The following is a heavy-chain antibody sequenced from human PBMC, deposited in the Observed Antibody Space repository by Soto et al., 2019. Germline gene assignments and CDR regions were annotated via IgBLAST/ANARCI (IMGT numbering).Heavy chain of an antibody. V-gene: IGHV5-51*01. D-gene: IGHD6-19*01. CDR2: IYPGDSDT. CDR1: GYSFTSYW. J-gene: IGHJ3*02. Sequence: PGESLKISCKGSGYSFTSYWIRWLRQMPGKGLEWMGIIYPGDSDTRYSPSFQGQVTISADKSISTAYLQWSSLKASDTAMYYCATTAYSSGWYRVAFDIWGQGTMVTVSS. CDR3: ATTAYSSGWYRVAFDI.